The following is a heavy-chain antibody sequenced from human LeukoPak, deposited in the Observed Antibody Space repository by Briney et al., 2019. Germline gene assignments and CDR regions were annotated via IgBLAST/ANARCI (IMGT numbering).Heavy chain of an antibody. D-gene: IGHD3-3*01. CDR2: ISSYNGNT. V-gene: IGHV1-18*04. Sequence: ASVKVSCKASGYTFTGYYMHWVRQAPGQGLGWLGWISSYNGNTNYAQKLQRRVTMTTDTSTSTAYMELRSLRSDDTGVYYCARARTLGVVIKNWFGPWGQGTLVTVSS. J-gene: IGHJ5*02. CDR3: ARARTLGVVIKNWFGP. CDR1: GYTFTGYY.